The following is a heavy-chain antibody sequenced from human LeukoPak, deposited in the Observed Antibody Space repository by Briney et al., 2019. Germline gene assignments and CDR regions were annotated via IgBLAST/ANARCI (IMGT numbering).Heavy chain of an antibody. Sequence: ASVKVSCKASGYTFTGYYMHWVRQAPGQGLEWMGWINPNSGGTNYAQKFQGRVTMTRDTSISTAYMELSRLRSDDTAVYYCARKIQYSSSSLEYYFDYWGQGTLVTVSP. J-gene: IGHJ4*02. CDR2: INPNSGGT. CDR1: GYTFTGYY. D-gene: IGHD6-6*01. V-gene: IGHV1-2*02. CDR3: ARKIQYSSSSLEYYFDY.